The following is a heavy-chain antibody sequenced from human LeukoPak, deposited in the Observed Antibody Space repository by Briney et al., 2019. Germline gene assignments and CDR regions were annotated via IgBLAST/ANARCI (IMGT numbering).Heavy chain of an antibody. V-gene: IGHV4-59*01. CDR1: GGSISSYY. J-gene: IGHJ4*02. CDR2: IYYSGST. CDR3: ARSLAVAGTGLDY. Sequence: SSETLSLTCTVPGGSISSYYWSWIRQPPGKGLEWIGYIYYSGSTNYNPSLKSRVTISVDTSKNQFSLKLSSVTAADTAVYYCARSLAVAGTGLDYWGQGTLVTVSS. D-gene: IGHD6-19*01.